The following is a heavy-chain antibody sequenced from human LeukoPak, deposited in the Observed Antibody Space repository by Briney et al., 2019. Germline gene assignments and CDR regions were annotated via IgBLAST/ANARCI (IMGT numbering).Heavy chain of an antibody. Sequence: PGRSLRLSCAASGFTFDDYAMSWVRQAPGKSLEWVSGISWNSGSIGYADSVKGRFTISRDNAKNSLYLQINSLRAEDTALYYCAKDGNYDILTGATFDYWGQGTLVTVSS. V-gene: IGHV3-9*01. D-gene: IGHD3-9*01. CDR2: ISWNSGSI. J-gene: IGHJ4*02. CDR3: AKDGNYDILTGATFDY. CDR1: GFTFDDYA.